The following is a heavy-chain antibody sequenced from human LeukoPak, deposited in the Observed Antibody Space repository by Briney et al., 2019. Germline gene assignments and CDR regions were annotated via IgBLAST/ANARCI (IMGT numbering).Heavy chain of an antibody. V-gene: IGHV4-39*01. J-gene: IGHJ3*02. CDR2: IYYSGST. CDR1: GGSISSSSYY. Sequence: SETLSLTCTASGGSISSSSYYWGWIRQPPGKGLEWIGSIYYSGSTYHNPSLKSRVTISVDTSKNQFSLKLSSVTAADTAVYYCARLLWFGDLLWGAFDIWGQGTMVTVSS. CDR3: ARLLWFGDLLWGAFDI. D-gene: IGHD3-10*01.